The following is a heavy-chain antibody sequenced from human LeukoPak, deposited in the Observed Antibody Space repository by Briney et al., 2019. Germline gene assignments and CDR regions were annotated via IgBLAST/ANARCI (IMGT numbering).Heavy chain of an antibody. CDR3: TRTFGYYYFYMDD. J-gene: IGHJ6*03. CDR1: GFTFGDYA. V-gene: IGHV3-49*04. D-gene: IGHD3-16*01. Sequence: GGSLRLSCAASGFTFGDYAMSWVRQAPGKGVEWVGFIRTEAYDGATDYGASVKGRFTISRDDSKNIAYLQMNSLNTEDTAVYYCTRTFGYYYFYMDDWGKGTTVIVSS. CDR2: IRTEAYDGAT.